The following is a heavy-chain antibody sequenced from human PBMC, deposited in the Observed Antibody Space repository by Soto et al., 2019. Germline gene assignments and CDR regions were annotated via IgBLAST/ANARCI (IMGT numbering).Heavy chain of an antibody. J-gene: IGHJ6*02. CDR3: AASCVACGGFNYYGMDV. Sequence: SETLSLTCSVSGGSISSGGYYWYWIRQHPGKGLEWIGYIYYSGTTYYNPSLKSRVTISVDTSKNQFSLKLSSVTAADTAVYYCAASCVACGGFNYYGMDVWGQGTTVTVS. V-gene: IGHV4-31*02. CDR2: IYYSGTT. CDR1: GGSISSGGYY. D-gene: IGHD2-21*01.